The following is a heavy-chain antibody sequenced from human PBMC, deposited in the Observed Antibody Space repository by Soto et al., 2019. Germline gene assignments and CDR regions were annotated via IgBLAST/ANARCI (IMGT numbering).Heavy chain of an antibody. CDR1: GGSISSVNW. CDR2: IYHSGST. CDR3: ATAIAGTFSWFDS. D-gene: IGHD6-13*01. V-gene: IGHV4-4*02. J-gene: IGHJ5*01. Sequence: PSETLSLTCAVSGGSISSVNWWSWVRQPPGKGLEWIGEIYHSGSTNYNPSLKSRVAISVDKSKNQFSLKLSSVTAADTAVYYCATAIAGTFSWFDSWGQGTLVTVSS.